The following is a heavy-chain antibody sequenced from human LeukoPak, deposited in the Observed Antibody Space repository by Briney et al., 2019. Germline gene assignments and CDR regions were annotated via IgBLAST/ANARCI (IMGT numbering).Heavy chain of an antibody. V-gene: IGHV1-18*04. D-gene: IGHD5-12*01. CDR1: GYTFTSYG. Sequence: ASMKVSCKASGYTFTSYGISWVRQAPGQGLEWMGWISDYNGNTNYAQKLQGRVTMTTDTSTSTAYMELRCLRSDETAVYYCARWRDSGYDPLFDYWGQGTLVTVSS. J-gene: IGHJ4*02. CDR2: ISDYNGNT. CDR3: ARWRDSGYDPLFDY.